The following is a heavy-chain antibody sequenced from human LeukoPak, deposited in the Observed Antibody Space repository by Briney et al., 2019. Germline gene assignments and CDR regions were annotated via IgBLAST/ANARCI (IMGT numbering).Heavy chain of an antibody. V-gene: IGHV4-59*01. Sequence: PSETLSLTCTVSGGSISSYYWSWIRQPPGQGLEWIGYIYYSGSTNYNPSLKSRVTISVDTSKNQFSLKLSSVTAADTAVYYCARDREDTYYYDSSGITTGFDPWGQGTLVTVSS. J-gene: IGHJ5*02. D-gene: IGHD3-22*01. CDR1: GGSISSYY. CDR3: ARDREDTYYYDSSGITTGFDP. CDR2: IYYSGST.